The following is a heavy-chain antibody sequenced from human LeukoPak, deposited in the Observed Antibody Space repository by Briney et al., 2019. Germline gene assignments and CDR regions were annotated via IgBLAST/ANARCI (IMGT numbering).Heavy chain of an antibody. Sequence: GGSLRLSCAASGLTFSSFDMHWVRQPTGQGLEWVSTIGTASDTYYPGSVEGRFTLSRDNAKNSLYLRMNSLAAGDTAVYYCARGPPRGKYYYMDVWGKGTTVTVSS. D-gene: IGHD1-1*01. CDR2: IGTASDT. V-gene: IGHV3-13*01. CDR1: GLTFSSFD. CDR3: ARGPPRGKYYYMDV. J-gene: IGHJ6*03.